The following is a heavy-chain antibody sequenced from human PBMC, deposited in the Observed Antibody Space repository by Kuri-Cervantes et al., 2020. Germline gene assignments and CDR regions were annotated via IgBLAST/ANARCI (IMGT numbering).Heavy chain of an antibody. CDR2: VYPRDSDT. Sequence: GGSLRLSCKGSGYTFSTYWIGWVRQMPGKGLEWMGSVYPRDSDTRYRPSFQGQVTISADKSISTAYLQWSSLKASDTAIYYCVRHDKDYVGLNYWGQGTLVTVSS. CDR3: VRHDKDYVGLNY. CDR1: GYTFSTYW. D-gene: IGHD4-17*01. J-gene: IGHJ4*02. V-gene: IGHV5-51*01.